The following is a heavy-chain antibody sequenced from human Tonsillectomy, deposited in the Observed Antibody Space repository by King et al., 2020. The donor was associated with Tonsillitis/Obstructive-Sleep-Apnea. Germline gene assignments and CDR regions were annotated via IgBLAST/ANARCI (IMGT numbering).Heavy chain of an antibody. V-gene: IGHV4-59*01. CDR3: ARVIPDIVVVPAANYYYYYMDV. CDR2: IYYSGST. D-gene: IGHD2-2*01. Sequence: PLQESGPGLVKPSETLSLTSTVSGGSISSYYWNWIRQPPGKGLEWIGYIYYSGSTNYNPSLKSRVTISVDTSKNQFSLKLSSVTAADTAVYYCARVIPDIVVVPAANYYYYYMDVWGKGTTVTVSS. J-gene: IGHJ6*03. CDR1: GGSISSYY.